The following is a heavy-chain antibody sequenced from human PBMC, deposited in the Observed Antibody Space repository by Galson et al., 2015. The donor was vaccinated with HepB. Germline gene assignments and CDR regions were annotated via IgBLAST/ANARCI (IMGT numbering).Heavy chain of an antibody. CDR3: ARDPSPTAKYYYYYMDV. CDR2: INHSGST. J-gene: IGHJ6*03. Sequence: SETLSLTCAVYGGSFSGYYWSWIRQPPGKGLEWIGEINHSGSTNYNPSLKSRVTISVDTSKNQFSLKLSSVTAADTAVYYCARDPSPTAKYYYYYMDVWGKGTTVTVSS. CDR1: GGSFSGYY. V-gene: IGHV4-34*01. D-gene: IGHD4-17*01.